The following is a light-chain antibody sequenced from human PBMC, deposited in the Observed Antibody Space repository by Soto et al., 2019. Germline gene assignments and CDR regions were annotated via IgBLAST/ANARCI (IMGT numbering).Light chain of an antibody. CDR3: QSYDNSLSGVI. J-gene: IGLJ2*01. Sequence: QSVLTQPPSVSGAPGQRVTISCTGSSSNIGAGYDVHWYQQLPGTAPKLLIFVNNNRPSGVPYRFSGSRSDTSASLAITGLQADDEADYYCQSYDNSLSGVIFGGGTKLTVL. V-gene: IGLV1-40*01. CDR1: SSNIGAGYD. CDR2: VNN.